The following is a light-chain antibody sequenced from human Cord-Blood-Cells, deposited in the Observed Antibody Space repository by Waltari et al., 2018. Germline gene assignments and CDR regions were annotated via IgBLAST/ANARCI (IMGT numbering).Light chain of an antibody. CDR2: GNR. V-gene: IGLV1-40*01. CDR1: SSNIGAGYD. Sequence: QSVLTQPPSVSGAPGQRVTISCTGSSSNIGAGYDVHWYQQLPGTAPKLLIVGNRNRPSGFPDRFSGSKSGTSASLAITGLQAEDEADYYCQSYDSSLSGSVFGGGTKLTVL. CDR3: QSYDSSLSGSV. J-gene: IGLJ3*02.